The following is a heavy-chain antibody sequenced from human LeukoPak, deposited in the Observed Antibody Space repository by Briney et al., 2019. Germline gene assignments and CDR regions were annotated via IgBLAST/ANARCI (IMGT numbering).Heavy chain of an antibody. CDR1: GFTFNNYA. CDR2: ISAGAGST. CDR3: ARDQHNPLDY. J-gene: IGHJ4*02. V-gene: IGHV3-23*01. Sequence: GGSLRLSCAASGFTFNNYAMSWVRQAPGKGLEWVSTISAGAGSTYYADSVRGRFAISRDNSKSTLYLQMNSLRAEDTAIYYCARDQHNPLDYWGQGTLVTVSS.